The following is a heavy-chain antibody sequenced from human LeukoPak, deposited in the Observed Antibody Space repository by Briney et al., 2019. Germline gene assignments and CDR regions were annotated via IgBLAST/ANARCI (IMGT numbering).Heavy chain of an antibody. CDR2: ISAYNGNT. V-gene: IGHV1-18*01. J-gene: IGHJ3*02. CDR3: ARFYTSGYCDYVWGSYRYDAFDI. D-gene: IGHD3-16*01. Sequence: ASVKVSCKASGYTFISYDISWVRQAPGQGLEWMGWISAYNGNTNYAQKLQGRVTMTTDTSTSTAYMELRSLRSDDTAVYYCARFYTSGYCDYVWGSYRYDAFDIWGQGTMVTVSS. CDR1: GYTFISYD.